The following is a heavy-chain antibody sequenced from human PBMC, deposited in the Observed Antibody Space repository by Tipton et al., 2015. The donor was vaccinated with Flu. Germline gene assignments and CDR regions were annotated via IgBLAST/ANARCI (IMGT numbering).Heavy chain of an antibody. V-gene: IGHV4-4*07. CDR3: ASYSGSYEVDY. D-gene: IGHD1-26*01. CDR1: GGSIRSYY. Sequence: TLSLTCTVSGGSIRSYYWSWIRQPAGKGLEWIGRIYTSGTTNYNPSLKSRVTMSIDTSKDQFSLKLSSVTAADTAVYYCASYSGSYEVDYWGQGTLVTVSS. CDR2: IYTSGTT. J-gene: IGHJ4*02.